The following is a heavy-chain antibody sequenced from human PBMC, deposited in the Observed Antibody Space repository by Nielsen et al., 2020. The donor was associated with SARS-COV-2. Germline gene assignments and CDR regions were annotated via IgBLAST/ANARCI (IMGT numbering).Heavy chain of an antibody. CDR3: ARGDLVVVPSPLLGLGPIFYSFYLDV. Sequence: SETLSLTCAVSGDSVSSHDWWTWVRQSPGQGLEWLGEVSHSGSTNYNPSLKSRVTLSMDKSKNQFSLRLTSVSAADTADYFCARGDLVVVPSPLLGLGPIFYSFYLDVWGKGTTVIVSS. J-gene: IGHJ6*03. D-gene: IGHD2-2*02. V-gene: IGHV4-4*02. CDR1: GDSVSSHDW. CDR2: VSHSGST.